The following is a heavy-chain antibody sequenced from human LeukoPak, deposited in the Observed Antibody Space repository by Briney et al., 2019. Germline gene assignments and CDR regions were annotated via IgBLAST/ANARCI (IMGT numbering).Heavy chain of an antibody. CDR1: GFTFDDYA. V-gene: IGHV3-9*01. CDR3: ARSRAKFFDY. Sequence: PGRSLRLSCAASGFTFDDYAMHWVWQAPGKGLEWVSGINWKSVTLGYADSVKGRFTISRDNAKNTLYLQMNSLRAEDTAVYYCARSRAKFFDYWGQGTLVTVSS. J-gene: IGHJ4*02. CDR2: INWKSVTL.